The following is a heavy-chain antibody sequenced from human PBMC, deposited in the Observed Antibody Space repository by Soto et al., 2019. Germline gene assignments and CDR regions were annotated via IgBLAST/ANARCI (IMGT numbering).Heavy chain of an antibody. J-gene: IGHJ3*02. CDR3: ARVQAITGPPEDAFDI. D-gene: IGHD2-21*01. CDR1: GGPIHSSTYY. CDR2: VYYSGST. V-gene: IGHV4-39*01. Sequence: SETLSLTCTVSGGPIHSSTYYWGWIRQSPGKRLEWIGSVYYSGSTYYNPSLASRLTISVDTSKNQLSLKLKSVTAADTALYYCARVQAITGPPEDAFDIWGQGTRVTVSS.